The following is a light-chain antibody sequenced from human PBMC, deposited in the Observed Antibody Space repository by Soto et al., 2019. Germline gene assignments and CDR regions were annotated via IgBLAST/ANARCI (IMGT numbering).Light chain of an antibody. J-gene: IGKJ1*01. CDR3: QQYYSTWT. V-gene: IGKV4-1*01. Sequence: DILMTQTPDSLAVSRGERATINCKSSXSVLYSSNNKNYLAWYKQXPGPPPXXLIYWASTRESGVPDRFSGSGSGTDFTLTIRSLKAEDVAVYYCQQYYSTWTFGQGTKVDIK. CDR1: XSVLYSSNNKNY. CDR2: WAS.